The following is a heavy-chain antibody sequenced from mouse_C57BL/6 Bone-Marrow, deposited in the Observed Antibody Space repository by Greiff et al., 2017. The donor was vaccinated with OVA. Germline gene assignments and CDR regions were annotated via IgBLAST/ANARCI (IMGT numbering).Heavy chain of an antibody. D-gene: IGHD2-1*01. CDR3: ARSGGNFWFAY. Sequence: VQLQQSGAELVRPGTSVKMSCKASGYTFTNYWIGWAKQRPGHGLEWIGDIYPGGGYTNYNEKFKGMATLTADKSSSAAYMQFSSLTSEDSAIYYCARSGGNFWFAYWGQGTLVTVSA. V-gene: IGHV1-63*01. J-gene: IGHJ3*01. CDR1: GYTFTNYW. CDR2: IYPGGGYT.